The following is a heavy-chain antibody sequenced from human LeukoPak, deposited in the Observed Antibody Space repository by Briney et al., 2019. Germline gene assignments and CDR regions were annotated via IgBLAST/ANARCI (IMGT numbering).Heavy chain of an antibody. V-gene: IGHV3-11*04. Sequence: MAGGSLRLSCAASGFTVSSNYMSWVRQAPGRGLEWVSFISGSAATIYYADSVQGRFTISRDNARNSLYLQMNSLRAEDTAVYYCARMTTVTHYWGQGTLVTVSS. D-gene: IGHD4-17*01. J-gene: IGHJ4*02. CDR3: ARMTTVTHY. CDR1: GFTVSSNY. CDR2: ISGSAATI.